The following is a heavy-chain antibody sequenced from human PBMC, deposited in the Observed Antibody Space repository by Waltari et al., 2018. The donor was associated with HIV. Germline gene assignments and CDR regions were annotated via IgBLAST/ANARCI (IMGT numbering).Heavy chain of an antibody. J-gene: IGHJ5*02. CDR1: GGSMTSSSSY. CDR2: MSYSGST. Sequence: QLQLQESGPGLVKSSATLSLTCTVSGGSMTSSSSYWGWIRQPPGKGLEWIGSMSYSGSTYNNASLRRRLTISVDTSKNQFSLKLTSVTAADTAMYYCARSFSGYSNYFDPWGQGTLVTVSS. V-gene: IGHV4-39*01. CDR3: ARSFSGYSNYFDP. D-gene: IGHD4-4*01.